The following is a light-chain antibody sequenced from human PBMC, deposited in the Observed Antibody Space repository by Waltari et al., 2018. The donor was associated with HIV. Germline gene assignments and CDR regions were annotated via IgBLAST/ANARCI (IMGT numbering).Light chain of an antibody. V-gene: IGLV1-47*01. J-gene: IGLJ3*02. Sequence: HSVLTQPPSASGTPGQRVTISCSGSRSNIGSNHVYWYQQIPGTAPKPLIYRNNQRPSGVPDRFSGSKSGTSASLAISGLRSEDEADYYCATWDDSLSGWVFGGGTKLTVL. CDR1: RSNIGSNH. CDR3: ATWDDSLSGWV. CDR2: RNN.